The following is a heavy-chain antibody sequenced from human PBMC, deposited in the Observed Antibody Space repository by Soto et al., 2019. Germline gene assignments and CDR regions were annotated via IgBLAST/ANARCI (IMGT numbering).Heavy chain of an antibody. Sequence: SETLSLTCTVSGGSISSGGYYWSWIRQHPGKGLEWIGYIYYSGSTYYNPSLKSRVTISVDTSKNQFSLKLSSVTAADTAVYYCARDGGPTVTHKGFDYWGQGTLVTVSS. CDR3: ARDGGPTVTHKGFDY. CDR1: GGSISSGGYY. V-gene: IGHV4-31*03. J-gene: IGHJ4*02. D-gene: IGHD4-17*01. CDR2: IYYSGST.